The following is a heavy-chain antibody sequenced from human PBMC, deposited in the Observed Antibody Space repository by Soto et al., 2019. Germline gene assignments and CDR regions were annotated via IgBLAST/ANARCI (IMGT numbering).Heavy chain of an antibody. Sequence: PGGSLRLSCASSGFTFSSYDMHWVRQGTGKGLEWVSAIGTAGDTYYPGSVKGRFTISRENAKNSLYLQMNSLRAGDTAVYYCARGDPPHSSSGAFDIWGQGTMVTVSS. CDR2: IGTAGDT. J-gene: IGHJ3*02. CDR3: ARGDPPHSSSGAFDI. CDR1: GFTFSSYD. D-gene: IGHD6-6*01. V-gene: IGHV3-13*01.